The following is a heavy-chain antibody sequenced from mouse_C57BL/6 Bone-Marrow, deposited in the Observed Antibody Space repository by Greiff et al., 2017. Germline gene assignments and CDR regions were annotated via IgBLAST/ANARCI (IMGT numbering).Heavy chain of an antibody. CDR2: IDPANGNT. Sequence: VQLKQSVAELVRPGASVKLSCTASGFHIKNTYMHWVKQRPGQGLEWIGRIDPANGNTKYAPKFQGKATITADTSSNTAYLQLSSLTSEDTAIYYCASHSLYDFDYWGQGTTLTVSS. D-gene: IGHD6-2*01. CDR1: GFHIKNTY. CDR3: ASHSLYDFDY. J-gene: IGHJ2*01. V-gene: IGHV14-3*01.